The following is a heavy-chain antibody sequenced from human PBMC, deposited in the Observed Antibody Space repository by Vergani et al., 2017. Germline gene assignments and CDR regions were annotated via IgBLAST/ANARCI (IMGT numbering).Heavy chain of an antibody. J-gene: IGHJ6*03. D-gene: IGHD5-18*01. V-gene: IGHV3-30-3*01. CDR3: ARDTWIQXWPGDYYYYYYMDV. CDR2: ISYDGSNK. Sequence: QVQLVESGGGVVQPGRSLTLSCAASGFTFSSYAMHWVRQAPGKGLEWVAVISYDGSNKYYADSVKGRFTISRDNSKNTLYLQMNSLRAEDTAVYYCARDTWIQXWPGDYYYYYYMDVWGKGTTVTVSS. CDR1: GFTFSSYA.